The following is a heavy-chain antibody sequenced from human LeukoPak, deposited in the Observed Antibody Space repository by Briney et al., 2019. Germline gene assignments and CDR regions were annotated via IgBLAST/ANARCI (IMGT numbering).Heavy chain of an antibody. CDR1: GGSISSYY. D-gene: IGHD2-15*01. CDR3: ARELGGYCSGGSCYSEYYFDY. CDR2: IYYSGST. J-gene: IGHJ4*02. V-gene: IGHV4-59*01. Sequence: SETLSLTCTVSGGSISSYYWSWIRQPPGKGLEWIGYIYYSGSTNYNPSLKSRVTISVDTSKNQFSLKLSSVTAADTAVYHCARELGGYCSGGSCYSEYYFDYWGQGTLVTVSS.